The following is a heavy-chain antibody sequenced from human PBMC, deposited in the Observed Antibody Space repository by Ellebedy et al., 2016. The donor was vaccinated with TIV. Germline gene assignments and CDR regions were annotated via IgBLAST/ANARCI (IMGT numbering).Heavy chain of an antibody. J-gene: IGHJ3*02. CDR3: ARGIQLWDDAFDI. Sequence: ASVKVSXKASRYTFTSYDINWVRQATGQGLEWMGWMNPNSGNTGYAQKFQGRVTMTRNTSISTAYMELSSLRSEDTAVYYCARGIQLWDDAFDIWGQGTMVTVSS. CDR2: MNPNSGNT. CDR1: RYTFTSYD. D-gene: IGHD5-18*01. V-gene: IGHV1-8*01.